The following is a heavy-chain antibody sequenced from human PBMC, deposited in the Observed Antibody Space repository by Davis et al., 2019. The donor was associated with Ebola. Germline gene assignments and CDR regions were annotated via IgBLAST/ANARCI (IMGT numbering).Heavy chain of an antibody. CDR1: GGSISSYY. D-gene: IGHD3-10*01. CDR2: IYYSGSI. CDR3: ARHSLGAVDY. V-gene: IGHV4-59*08. J-gene: IGHJ4*02. Sequence: MPSETLSLTCTVSGGSISSYYWSWIRQPPGKGLEWIGYIYYSGSINYNPSLKSRVTISVDTSRNQFSLKLSSVTAADTAVYYCARHSLGAVDYWGQGTLVTVSS.